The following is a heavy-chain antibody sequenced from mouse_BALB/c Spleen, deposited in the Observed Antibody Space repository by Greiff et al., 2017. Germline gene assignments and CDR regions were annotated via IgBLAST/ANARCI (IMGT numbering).Heavy chain of an antibody. CDR2: ISYDGSN. CDR3: ARALYYGSSYGAMDY. V-gene: IGHV3-6*02. D-gene: IGHD1-1*01. Sequence: EVKVEESGPGLVKPSQSLSLTCSVTGYSITSGYYWNWIRQFPGNKLEWMGYISYDGSNNYNPSLKNRISITRDTSKNQFFLKLNSVTTEDTATYYCARALYYGSSYGAMDYWGQGTSVTVSS. CDR1: GYSITSGYY. J-gene: IGHJ4*01.